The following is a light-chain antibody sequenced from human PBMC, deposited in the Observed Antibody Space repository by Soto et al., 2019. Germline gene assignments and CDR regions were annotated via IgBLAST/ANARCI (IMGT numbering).Light chain of an antibody. CDR2: AAS. J-gene: IGKJ2*01. CDR3: QQSFTAPRT. Sequence: DIQMTQSPSSLSASVGDRVTVTCRASQTISTHLNWYQQKPGKAPKLLIYAASSLQGGVPSRFSGSGSGTDFTLTISNLQPEDFATYYCQQSFTAPRTFGQGTKLGIK. V-gene: IGKV1-39*01. CDR1: QTISTH.